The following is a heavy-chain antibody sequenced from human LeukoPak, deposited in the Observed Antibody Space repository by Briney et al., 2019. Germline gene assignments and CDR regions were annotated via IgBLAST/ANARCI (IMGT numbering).Heavy chain of an antibody. D-gene: IGHD2-2*01. J-gene: IGHJ5*02. CDR1: GFISSFW. CDR2: IKEDGSGK. V-gene: IGHV3-7*01. Sequence: PGGSLRLSCAASGFISSFWMSWVRQAPGKGLEWVANIKEDGSGKYYVDSVKGRFSISRDNAKNSLYLQINSLRAGDTAVYYCVREKFCSGTTCYALFDPWGQGTLVTVSS. CDR3: VREKFCSGTTCYALFDP.